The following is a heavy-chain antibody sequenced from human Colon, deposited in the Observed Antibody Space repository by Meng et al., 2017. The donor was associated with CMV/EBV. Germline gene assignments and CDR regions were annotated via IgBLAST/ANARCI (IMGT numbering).Heavy chain of an antibody. CDR3: ARVYEYSSSWGSDY. Sequence: VQLVQAGAEVKKPGASVKVSWKTSGYVFDLYGISWVRQAPGQGLEWMGWISADKRYTSYAQNLQGRVTMTTDASTSTAYMELRGLRSNDTAVYYCARVYEYSSSWGSDYWGQGTLVTVSS. V-gene: IGHV1-18*01. CDR1: GYVFDLYG. CDR2: ISADKRYT. D-gene: IGHD6-6*01. J-gene: IGHJ4*02.